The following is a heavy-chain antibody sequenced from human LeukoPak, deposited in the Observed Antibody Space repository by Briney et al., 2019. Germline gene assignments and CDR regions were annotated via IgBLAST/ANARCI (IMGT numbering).Heavy chain of an antibody. CDR2: IYHSGST. CDR1: GYSISSGYY. Sequence: SETLSLTCAVSGYSISSGYYWGWIRQPPGKGLEWIGSIYHSGSTYYNPSLKSRVTISVDTSKNQFSLKLGSVTAADTAVYYCARTWDDWGQGTLVTVSS. D-gene: IGHD1-26*01. CDR3: ARTWDD. J-gene: IGHJ4*02. V-gene: IGHV4-38-2*01.